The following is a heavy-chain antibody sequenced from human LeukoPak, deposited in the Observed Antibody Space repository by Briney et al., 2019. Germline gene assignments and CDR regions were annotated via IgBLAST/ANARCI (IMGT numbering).Heavy chain of an antibody. CDR3: ARESESVLSIYYFDY. V-gene: IGHV4-59*01. CDR1: GGSISSYY. Sequence: PSETLSLTCTVSGGSISSYYWSWIRQPPGKGLEWIGYIYYSGSTNYNPSLKSRVTISVDTSKNQFSLKLSSVTAADTAVYYCARESESVLSIYYFDYWGQGTLVTVSS. J-gene: IGHJ4*02. CDR2: IYYSGST. D-gene: IGHD3-16*02.